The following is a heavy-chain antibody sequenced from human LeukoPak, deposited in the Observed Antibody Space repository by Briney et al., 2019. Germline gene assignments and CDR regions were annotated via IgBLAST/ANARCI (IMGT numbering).Heavy chain of an antibody. J-gene: IGHJ4*02. CDR1: GYTFTSYG. CDR3: ARSPDFSVTYYGVDY. CDR2: ISAYNGNT. V-gene: IGHV1-18*01. Sequence: ASVKVSCKASGYTFTSYGISWVRQAPGRGLEWMGWISAYNGNTNYAQKLQGRVTMTTDTSTSTAYMELRSLRSDDTAVYYCARSPDFSVTYYGVDYWGQGTLVTVSS. D-gene: IGHD4-17*01.